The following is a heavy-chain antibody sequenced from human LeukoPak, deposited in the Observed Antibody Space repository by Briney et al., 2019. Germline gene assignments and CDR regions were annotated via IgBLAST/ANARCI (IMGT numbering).Heavy chain of an antibody. CDR3: ARDSSRTFDY. CDR1: GSSISGYY. Sequence: SETLSLTCNVSGSSISGYYWSWIRQPAGKGLEWIGRIYTSGSTNYNPSLKSRITMSVDTSKNQFSLKLSSVTAADTAVYYCARDSSRTFDYWGQGTLVTVSS. V-gene: IGHV4-4*07. J-gene: IGHJ4*02. CDR2: IYTSGST. D-gene: IGHD2-2*01.